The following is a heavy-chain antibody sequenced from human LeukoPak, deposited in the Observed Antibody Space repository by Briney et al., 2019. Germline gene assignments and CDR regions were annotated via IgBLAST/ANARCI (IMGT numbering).Heavy chain of an antibody. V-gene: IGHV4-59*01. Sequence: PSETLCLTCTVSGFSISSYYRSWIRQPPGKGLEWIGYIYYSGSTNYNPSLKSRVTISVDTSKNQFSLKLSAVTAADTAVYYCARGGDSSGYPNYWGQGTLVTVSS. CDR2: IYYSGST. J-gene: IGHJ4*02. D-gene: IGHD3-22*01. CDR3: ARGGDSSGYPNY. CDR1: GFSISSYY.